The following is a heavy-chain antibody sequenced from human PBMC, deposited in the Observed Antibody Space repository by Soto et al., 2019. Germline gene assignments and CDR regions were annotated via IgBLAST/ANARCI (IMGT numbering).Heavy chain of an antibody. CDR3: ARDFDY. J-gene: IGHJ4*02. V-gene: IGHV3-33*01. Sequence: QVQLVESGGGVVQPGRSLRLSCAVSGFTFSSYARHWVRQAPGKGLEWLAVIWYDGSNKYYADSVKGRFTISRDNSKNTVFLQMNSLRAEETAVYYCARDFDYWGQGALVTVSS. CDR2: IWYDGSNK. CDR1: GFTFSSYA.